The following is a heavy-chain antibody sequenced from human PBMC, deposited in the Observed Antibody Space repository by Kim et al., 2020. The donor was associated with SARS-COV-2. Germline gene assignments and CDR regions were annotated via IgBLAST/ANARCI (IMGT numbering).Heavy chain of an antibody. J-gene: IGHJ4*02. D-gene: IGHD6-19*01. V-gene: IGHV4-59*01. CDR3: ASLNIAVAGTFDY. Sequence: YNPSLKSRVTISVDTSKNQFSLKLSSVTAADTAVYYCASLNIAVAGTFDYWGQGTLVTVSS.